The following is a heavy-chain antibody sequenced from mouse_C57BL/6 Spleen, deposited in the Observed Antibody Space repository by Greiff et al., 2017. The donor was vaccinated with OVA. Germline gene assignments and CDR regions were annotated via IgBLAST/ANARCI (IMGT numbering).Heavy chain of an antibody. CDR1: GYTFTDYY. CDR2: INPNNGGT. CDR3: ARAGTVYFDY. V-gene: IGHV1-26*01. Sequence: EVQLQQSGPELVKPGASVKISCKASGYTFTDYYMNWVKQSHGKSLEWIGDINPNNGGTSYNQKFKGKATLTVDKSSSTAYMELRSLTSEDSAVYYCARAGTVYFDYWGQGTTLTVSS. D-gene: IGHD4-1*01. J-gene: IGHJ2*01.